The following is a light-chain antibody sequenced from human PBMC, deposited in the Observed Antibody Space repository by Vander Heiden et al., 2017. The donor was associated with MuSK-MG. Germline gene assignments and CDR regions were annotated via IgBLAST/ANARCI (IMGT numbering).Light chain of an antibody. CDR3: SSYTISNTLVV. Sequence: QSALTQPASVSGSRGQSSTISCTGTSDDVGGYESVPWYRQHPGKSPKLIIYDVSHRPSGVPNRFSGSKSGNTASLTISGLQAEDEADYYCSSYTISNTLVVFGGGTKLTVL. V-gene: IGLV2-14*01. CDR2: DVS. CDR1: SDDVGGYES. J-gene: IGLJ3*02.